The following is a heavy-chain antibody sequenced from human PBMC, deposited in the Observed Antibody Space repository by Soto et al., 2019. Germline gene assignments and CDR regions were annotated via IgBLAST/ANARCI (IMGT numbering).Heavy chain of an antibody. Sequence: PGESLKISCKGSGYSFTSYWISWVRQMPRKGLEWMGRIDPSDSYTNYSPSFQGHVTISADKSISTAYLQWSSLKASDTAMYYCARLSDCSGGSCFTSRWFDPWGQGTLVTVSS. J-gene: IGHJ5*02. CDR1: GYSFTSYW. CDR3: ARLSDCSGGSCFTSRWFDP. V-gene: IGHV5-10-1*01. CDR2: IDPSDSYT. D-gene: IGHD2-15*01.